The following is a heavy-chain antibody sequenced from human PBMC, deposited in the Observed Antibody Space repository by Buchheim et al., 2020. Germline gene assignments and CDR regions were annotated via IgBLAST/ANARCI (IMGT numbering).Heavy chain of an antibody. CDR1: GFTFSSHI. D-gene: IGHD2-8*02. CDR3: ARRYCSGGICYFFDS. J-gene: IGHJ4*02. CDR2: IGGSGTNT. Sequence: EVQLLESGGGLVQPGGSLRLSCVASGFTFSSHIMNWVRQAPGKGLEWVSGIGGSGTNTYYADSVTGRFTISRDNSKNTLYLQVNSLRADDTAVYYCARRYCSGGICYFFDSWGQGTL. V-gene: IGHV3-23*01.